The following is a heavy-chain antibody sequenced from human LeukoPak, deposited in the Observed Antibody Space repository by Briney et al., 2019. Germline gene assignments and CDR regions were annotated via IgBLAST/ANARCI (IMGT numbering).Heavy chain of an antibody. Sequence: GGSLRLSCAASGFTFSSYAMSRVRQAPGKGLEGVSAISGSGGSTYYADSVRGRFTISRDNSKNTLYLQMNSLRAEDTAVYYCAKSPLSLLWFGESFSYWGQGTLVTVSS. V-gene: IGHV3-23*01. CDR1: GFTFSSYA. CDR3: AKSPLSLLWFGESFSY. J-gene: IGHJ4*02. CDR2: ISGSGGST. D-gene: IGHD3-10*01.